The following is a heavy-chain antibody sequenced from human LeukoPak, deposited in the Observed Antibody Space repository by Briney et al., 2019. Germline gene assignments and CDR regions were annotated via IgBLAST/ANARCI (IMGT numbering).Heavy chain of an antibody. CDR2: IYYSGNT. Sequence: SETLSLTCTVSGGSISSSSYYWGWVRQPPGEGLEWIGSIYYSGNTYYNPSLKSRVTISLDTSKNQYSLRLSSVTAADTAVYYCARANSSSWDFDYWGQGTLVTVSS. D-gene: IGHD6-13*01. CDR1: GGSISSSSYY. CDR3: ARANSSSWDFDY. J-gene: IGHJ4*02. V-gene: IGHV4-39*02.